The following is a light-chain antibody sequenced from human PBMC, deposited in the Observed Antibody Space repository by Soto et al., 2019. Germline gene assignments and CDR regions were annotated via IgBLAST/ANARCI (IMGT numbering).Light chain of an antibody. CDR3: QQYDNLPLT. CDR1: QGSKNY. J-gene: IGKJ4*01. CDR2: DAS. V-gene: IGKV1-33*01. Sequence: DIPMTQSPSSLSASGGDIVTSTCQASQGSKNYLNWYLHKSGKATKLLIYDASDLETGVPSRFSGSGSGTDFTFTINSLQPADIATDYFQQYDNLPLTVGGGTKVEIK.